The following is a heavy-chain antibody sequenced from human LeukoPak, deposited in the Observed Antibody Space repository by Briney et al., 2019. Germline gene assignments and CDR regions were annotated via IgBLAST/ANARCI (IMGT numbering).Heavy chain of an antibody. J-gene: IGHJ4*02. CDR3: AADTPTARPQIDY. D-gene: IGHD2-21*02. CDR2: IKSKNDGGTT. V-gene: IGHV3-15*01. CDR1: GFTFNYSW. Sequence: AGGSLRLSCAASGFTFNYSWMTWVRQTPGRGLEWIGRIKSKNDGGTTEYAAPGKGRFTISRDDSKSTLYLQMNSLKIEDTAVYYCAADTPTARPQIDYWGQGILVTVSS.